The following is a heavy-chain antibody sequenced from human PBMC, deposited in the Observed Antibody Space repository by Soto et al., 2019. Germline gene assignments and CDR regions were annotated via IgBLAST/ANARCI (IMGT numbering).Heavy chain of an antibody. D-gene: IGHD3-22*01. V-gene: IGHV4-59*12. Sequence: SETLSLTCTVSGGSISSYDWSWIRQPPGKGLECIGYIYDSGSTNYNPSLKSRLTISLDTSQNQFSLKLSFVTAADTAIYYCARAREYYDTEFDPWGQGALVTVSS. CDR3: ARAREYYDTEFDP. CDR2: IYDSGST. CDR1: GGSISSYD. J-gene: IGHJ5*02.